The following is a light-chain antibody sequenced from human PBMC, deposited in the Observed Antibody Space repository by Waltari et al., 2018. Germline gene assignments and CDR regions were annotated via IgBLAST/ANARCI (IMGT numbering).Light chain of an antibody. CDR3: CSYAQSFPFV. J-gene: IGLJ1*01. CDR1: GSDIGGYDY. CDR2: DVT. V-gene: IGLV2-11*01. Sequence: QPDLTQPRSVSGSPGQSVTISCTGTGSDIGGYDYVSWYQQHPGKAPKLIVFDVTERPSGVPDRFSGSKSGNTASLTISGLQADDEADYYCCSYAQSFPFVFGSGTKVTVL.